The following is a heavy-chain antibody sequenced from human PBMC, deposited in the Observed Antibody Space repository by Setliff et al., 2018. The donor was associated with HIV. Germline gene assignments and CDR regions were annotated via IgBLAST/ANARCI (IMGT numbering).Heavy chain of an antibody. Sequence: GGSLRLSCVVSGFTFSNYKNYEMHWVRQAPGKGLEWLSYISSSGSPIYYADSVKGRFMFSGDTTKTSFYLQMNSPRAEDTGVYYCTRGEDWGQGTLVTVSS. J-gene: IGHJ4*02. D-gene: IGHD1-26*01. CDR3: TRGED. CDR2: ISSSGSPI. V-gene: IGHV3-48*03. CDR1: GFTFSNY.